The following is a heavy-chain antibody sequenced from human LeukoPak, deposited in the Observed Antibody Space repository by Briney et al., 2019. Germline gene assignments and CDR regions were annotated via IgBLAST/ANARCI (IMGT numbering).Heavy chain of an antibody. J-gene: IGHJ6*03. CDR2: IWYDGSNK. CDR1: GLTFSSYG. Sequence: GGSLRLSCAASGLTFSSYGMHWVRQAPGKGLEGGAVIWYDGSNKYYADSVKGRFTISRDNSKNTLYLQMNSLRAEDPALYHCARQVPGAARPFDYYSYMDVWGKGTTVTVSS. V-gene: IGHV3-33*01. CDR3: ARQVPGAARPFDYYSYMDV. D-gene: IGHD6-6*01.